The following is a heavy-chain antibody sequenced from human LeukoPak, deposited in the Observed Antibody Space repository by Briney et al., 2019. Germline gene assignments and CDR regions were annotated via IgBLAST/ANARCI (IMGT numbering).Heavy chain of an antibody. CDR3: AKEATVTDWYFDL. D-gene: IGHD4-17*01. V-gene: IGHV3-30*18. Sequence: GRSLRLSCAASGFTFSSYGMHWVRQAPGKGLEWVAVIPYDGSNKYYADSVKGRFTISRDNSKNTLYLQMNSLRAEGTAVYYCAKEATVTDWYFDLWGRGTLVTVSS. CDR1: GFTFSSYG. CDR2: IPYDGSNK. J-gene: IGHJ2*01.